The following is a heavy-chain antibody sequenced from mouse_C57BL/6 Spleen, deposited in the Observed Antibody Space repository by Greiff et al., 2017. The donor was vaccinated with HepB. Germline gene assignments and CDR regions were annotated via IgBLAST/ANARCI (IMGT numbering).Heavy chain of an antibody. CDR2: ISYDGSN. Sequence: EVKLQESGPGLVKPSQSLSLTCSVTGYSITSGYYWNWIRQFPGNKLEWMGYISYDGSNNYNPSLKNRISITRDTSKNQFFLKLNSVTTEDTATYYCAREHYYGSGWYFDVWGTGTTVTVSS. V-gene: IGHV3-6*01. CDR1: GYSITSGYY. D-gene: IGHD1-1*01. J-gene: IGHJ1*03. CDR3: AREHYYGSGWYFDV.